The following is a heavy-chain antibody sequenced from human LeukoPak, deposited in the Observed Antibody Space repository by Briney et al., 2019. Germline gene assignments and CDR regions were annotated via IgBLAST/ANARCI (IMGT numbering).Heavy chain of an antibody. V-gene: IGHV3-48*01. D-gene: IGHD3-16*02. J-gene: IGHJ4*02. CDR2: ISSSGSSK. Sequence: PGGSLRLSYAASGFTFSSYSMNWVRQAPGKGLEWVSYISSSGSSKYYADSVKGRFTISRDNAKNSLYLQMNSLRAEDTAVYYCTRDRGGGTYLDYWGQGTLVTVSS. CDR3: TRDRGGGTYLDY. CDR1: GFTFSSYS.